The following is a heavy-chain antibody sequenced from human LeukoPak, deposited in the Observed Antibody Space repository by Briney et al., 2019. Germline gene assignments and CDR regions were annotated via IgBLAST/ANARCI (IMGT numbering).Heavy chain of an antibody. V-gene: IGHV4-39*01. CDR1: GGSISSSSYY. CDR3: ARPRAQWLVPSDAFDI. Sequence: SETLSLTCTVSGGSISSSSYYWGWIRQPPGKGLEWIGSIYYSGSTYYNPSLKSRVTISVDTSKNQFSLKLSSVTAADTAVYYCARPRAQWLVPSDAFDIWGQGTMVTVSS. D-gene: IGHD6-19*01. J-gene: IGHJ3*02. CDR2: IYYSGST.